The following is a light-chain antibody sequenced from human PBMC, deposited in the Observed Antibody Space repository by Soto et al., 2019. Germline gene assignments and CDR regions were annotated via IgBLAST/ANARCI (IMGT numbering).Light chain of an antibody. Sequence: IVSTQSPGTLSLSLGERATLSCRASQSVSSSYLAWYKQKPGQAPRLLIYGASSRATGIPDRFSGIGSGTDFTLTISRLEPEDFAVYDCQQYGSSPTFGPVTKVDIK. J-gene: IGKJ1*01. CDR3: QQYGSSPT. CDR2: GAS. CDR1: QSVSSSY. V-gene: IGKV3-20*01.